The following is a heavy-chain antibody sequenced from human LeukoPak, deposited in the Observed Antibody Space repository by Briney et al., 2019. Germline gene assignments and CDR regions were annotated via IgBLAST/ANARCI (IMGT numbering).Heavy chain of an antibody. V-gene: IGHV1-18*01. CDR2: ISAYNGKT. CDR1: GYTFTSYG. J-gene: IGHJ6*02. D-gene: IGHD3-3*01. CDR3: ARDGVKIGSYYYGMDV. Sequence: GSVTVSCKASGYTFTSYGISWVGQAPGQGLEGMGWISAYNGKTNYAQKLQGRVTITTDTSTSTAYMELRSLRSDDTAVYYCARDGVKIGSYYYGMDVWGQGTTVTVSS.